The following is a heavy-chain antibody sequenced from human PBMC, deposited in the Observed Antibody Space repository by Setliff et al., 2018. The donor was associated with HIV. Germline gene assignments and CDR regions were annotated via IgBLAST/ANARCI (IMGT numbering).Heavy chain of an antibody. CDR2: MNPNSGNT. J-gene: IGHJ4*02. Sequence: ASVKVSCKASGYTLTSNYMHWVRQATGQGLEWMGWMNPNSGNTGYAQKFQGRVTMTRNTSISTAYMELSSLRSEDTAVYYCARARKYSSGWYRKDYWGQGTLVTVSS. V-gene: IGHV1-8*02. CDR3: ARARKYSSGWYRKDY. CDR1: GYTLTSNY. D-gene: IGHD6-19*01.